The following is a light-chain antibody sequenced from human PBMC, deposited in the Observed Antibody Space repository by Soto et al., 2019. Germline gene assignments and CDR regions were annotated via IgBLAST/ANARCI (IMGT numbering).Light chain of an antibody. Sequence: QSALAQPAAVSGSPGQSITISCTGTSSDVGDYIYVSWYQQHPGKAPKLIISEVRNRPSGVSIRFSGSKSANTASLTISGLQAEDEADYYCSSYTSTRIYVFGTGTKVTVL. CDR2: EVR. J-gene: IGLJ1*01. V-gene: IGLV2-14*01. CDR1: SSDVGDYIY. CDR3: SSYTSTRIYV.